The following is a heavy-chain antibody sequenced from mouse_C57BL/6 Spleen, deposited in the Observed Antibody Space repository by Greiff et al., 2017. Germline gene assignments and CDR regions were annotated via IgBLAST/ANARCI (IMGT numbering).Heavy chain of an antibody. V-gene: IGHV1-82*01. CDR2: IYPGDGDT. J-gene: IGHJ2*01. CDR1: GYAFSSSW. CDR3: ARHWEYYFDY. Sequence: QVQLQQSGPELVKPGASVKISCKASGYAFSSSWMNWVKQRPGKGLEWIGRIYPGDGDTNYNGKFKGKATLTADKSSSTAYMQLSSLTSEDSAVYFCARHWEYYFDYWGQGTTLTVSS. D-gene: IGHD4-1*01.